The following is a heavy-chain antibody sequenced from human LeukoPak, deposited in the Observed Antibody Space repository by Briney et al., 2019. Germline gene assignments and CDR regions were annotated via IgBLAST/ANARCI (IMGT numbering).Heavy chain of an antibody. Sequence: SETLSLTCSVSGGSIRGYYYRWIRQPPGKGLEWIGYIHSNGRTNSNPSLKSRVTISVDTFKNQFSLNLISVTAADTAVYYCATYYCPNGVCQGLDFRGQGTLVTVSS. J-gene: IGHJ4*02. V-gene: IGHV4-59*01. D-gene: IGHD2-8*01. CDR3: ATYYCPNGVCQGLDF. CDR2: IHSNGRT. CDR1: GGSIRGYY.